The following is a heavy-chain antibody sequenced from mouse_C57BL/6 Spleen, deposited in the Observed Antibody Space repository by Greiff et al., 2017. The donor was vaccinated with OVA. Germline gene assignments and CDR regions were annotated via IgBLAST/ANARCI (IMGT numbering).Heavy chain of an antibody. D-gene: IGHD1-1*01. CDR1: GFTFSSYA. CDR3: AREGTTVVDYFDY. CDR2: ISDGGSYT. V-gene: IGHV5-4*01. J-gene: IGHJ2*01. Sequence: EAKLVESGGGLVKPGGSLKLSCAASGFTFSSYAMSWVRQTPEKRLEWVATISDGGSYTYYPDNVKGRFTISRDNAKNNLYLQMSHLKSEDTAMYYCAREGTTVVDYFDYWGQGTTLTVSS.